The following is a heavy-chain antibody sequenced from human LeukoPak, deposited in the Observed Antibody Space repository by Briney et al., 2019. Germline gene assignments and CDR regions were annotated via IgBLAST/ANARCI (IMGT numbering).Heavy chain of an antibody. D-gene: IGHD1-26*01. V-gene: IGHV4-61*01. CDR2: IYYSGST. CDR1: GGSISSSSYY. Sequence: PSETLSLTCTVSGGSISSSSYYWGWIRQPPGKGLEWIGYIYYSGSTNYNPSLKSRVTISVDTSKNQFSLKLSSMTAADTAVYYCAREAVQNKSGSYYYYYYMDVWGKGTTVTVSS. J-gene: IGHJ6*03. CDR3: AREAVQNKSGSYYYYYYMDV.